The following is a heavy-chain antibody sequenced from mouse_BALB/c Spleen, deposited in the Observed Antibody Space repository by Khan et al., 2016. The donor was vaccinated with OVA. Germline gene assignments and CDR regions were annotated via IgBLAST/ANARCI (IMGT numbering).Heavy chain of an antibody. J-gene: IGHJ2*01. V-gene: IGHV1S81*02. D-gene: IGHD1-1*01. CDR2: TNPTNGRT. Sequence: QVQLKESGAELVKAGASVKMSCKASGYTFTSYWMPWVKQRLGQGLEWFAETNPTNGRTYYNEKFKSKATLTVDKSSSTAYLLLSGPTFEDSAVYDCERVKKIVATYFDYWGQGTTLTVSA. CDR3: ERVKKIVATYFDY. CDR1: GYTFTSYW.